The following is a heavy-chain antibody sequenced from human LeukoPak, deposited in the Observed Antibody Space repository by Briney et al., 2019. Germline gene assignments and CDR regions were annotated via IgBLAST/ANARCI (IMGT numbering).Heavy chain of an antibody. CDR1: GFTFDDYA. CDR3: AKGRRYFDQAN. CDR2: ISGSGGST. J-gene: IGHJ4*02. V-gene: IGHV3-23*01. D-gene: IGHD3-9*01. Sequence: TGGSLRLSCAASGFTFDDYAMHWVRQAPGKGLEWVSAISGSGGSTYYADSVKGRFTISRDNSKNTLYLQMNSLRAEDTAVYYCAKGRRYFDQANWGQGTLVTVSS.